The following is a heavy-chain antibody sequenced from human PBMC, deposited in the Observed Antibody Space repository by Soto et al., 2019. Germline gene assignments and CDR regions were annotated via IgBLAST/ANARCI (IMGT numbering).Heavy chain of an antibody. V-gene: IGHV4-34*01. CDR1: GGSFSGYY. J-gene: IGHJ5*02. Sequence: PSETLSLTCAVYGGSFSGYYWSWIRQPPGKGLEWIGEINHSGSTNYNPSLKSRVTISVDTSKNQFSLKLSSVTAADTAVYYCARGGDTAMVTGPGGWFDPWGQGTLVTVSS. D-gene: IGHD5-18*01. CDR2: INHSGST. CDR3: ARGGDTAMVTGPGGWFDP.